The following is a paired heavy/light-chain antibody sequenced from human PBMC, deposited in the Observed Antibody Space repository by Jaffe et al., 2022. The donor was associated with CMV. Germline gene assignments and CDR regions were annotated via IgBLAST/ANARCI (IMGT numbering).Light chain of an antibody. J-gene: IGKJ4*01. CDR1: QTISSY. Sequence: DIQMTQSPSSLSASVGDRVTITCRASQTISSYLNWYQQKPGKAPKLLIYTASNLQSGVPSRFSGSGSGTDFTLTISTLQPEDFAYYYCQQTSTTPLTFGGGTRVEI. CDR3: QQTSTTPLT. CDR2: TAS. V-gene: IGKV1-39*01.
Heavy chain of an antibody. Sequence: QVQLQESGPGLVKPSETLSLTCTVSGGSVSSDTYYWSWIRQPPGKGLEWIGYIHYSGSTAYSGNTDYNPSLKSRVTISVDTSRKQFSLHLSSVTAADTAVYYCARVQRMTGWCDPWGQGTLVTVSS. CDR3: ARVQRMTGWCDP. CDR1: GGSVSSDTYY. CDR2: IHYSGSTAYSGNT. V-gene: IGHV4-61*01. D-gene: IGHD5-18*01. J-gene: IGHJ5*02.